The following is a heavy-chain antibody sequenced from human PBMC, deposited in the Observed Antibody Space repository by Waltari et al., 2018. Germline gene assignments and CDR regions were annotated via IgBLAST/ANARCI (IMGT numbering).Heavy chain of an antibody. J-gene: IGHJ3*02. V-gene: IGHV1-69*02. CDR1: GGTFSSYT. CDR2: IIPILGIA. CDR3: AWFGELKYAFDI. Sequence: QVQLVQSGAEVKKPGSSVKVSCKASGGTFSSYTISWVRQAPGQGLEWMGRIIPILGIANYAQKFQGRVTITADKSTSTAYMELSSLRSEDTAVYYCAWFGELKYAFDIWGQGTMVTVSS. D-gene: IGHD3-10*01.